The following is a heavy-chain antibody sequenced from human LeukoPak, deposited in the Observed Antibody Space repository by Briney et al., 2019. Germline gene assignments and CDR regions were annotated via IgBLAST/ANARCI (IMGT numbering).Heavy chain of an antibody. CDR3: ARERTAMTVFDY. D-gene: IGHD5-18*01. V-gene: IGHV1-69*04. CDR1: GYTFTGYY. CDR2: IIPILGIA. J-gene: IGHJ4*02. Sequence: SVKVSCRASGYTFTGYYMHWVRQAPGQGLEWMGRIIPILGIANYAQKFQGRVTITADKSTSTAYMELSSLRSEDTAVYYCARERTAMTVFDYWGQGTLVTVSS.